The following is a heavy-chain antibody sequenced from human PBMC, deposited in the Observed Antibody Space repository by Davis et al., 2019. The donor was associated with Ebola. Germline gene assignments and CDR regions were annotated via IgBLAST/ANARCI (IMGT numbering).Heavy chain of an antibody. D-gene: IGHD3-3*01. CDR2: IKQDGSEK. J-gene: IGHJ4*02. V-gene: IGHV3-7*01. Sequence: GESLKISCAASGFSFSDYWMSWVRQAPGEGLEWVAYIKQDGSEKKYVDSVKGRFNISRDNAKNSLYLRMNSLRAEDTAMYYCARDLTIFGVVIIPTIDYWGQGTLVTVSS. CDR1: GFSFSDYW. CDR3: ARDLTIFGVVIIPTIDY.